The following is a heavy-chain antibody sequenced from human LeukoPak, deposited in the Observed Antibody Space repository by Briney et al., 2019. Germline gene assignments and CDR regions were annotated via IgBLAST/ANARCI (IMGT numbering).Heavy chain of an antibody. V-gene: IGHV3-23*01. CDR2: ISGSGGST. CDR1: GFTFSSYA. J-gene: IGHJ4*02. CDR3: ARAPVRVSYIGYYFDY. D-gene: IGHD3-10*01. Sequence: GGSLRLSCAASGFTFSSYAMSWVRQAPGKGLEWVSAISGSGGSTYYADSVKGRFTISRDNAKNSLYLQMNSLRAEDTAVYYCARAPVRVSYIGYYFDYWGQGTLVTVSS.